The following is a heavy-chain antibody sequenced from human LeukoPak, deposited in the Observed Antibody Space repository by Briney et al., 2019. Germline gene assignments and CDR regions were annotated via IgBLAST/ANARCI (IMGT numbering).Heavy chain of an antibody. Sequence: PGGSLRLSCAASGFTFSSYAMSWVRQAPGKGLEWVSTINDRGTGTYYADSVKGRFTISRDNSKNTLYLQMNSLRAEDTAVYYCAIYYDSSGYETMNAFDIWGQGTMVTVSS. D-gene: IGHD3-22*01. CDR1: GFTFSSYA. CDR3: AIYYDSSGYETMNAFDI. V-gene: IGHV3-23*01. CDR2: INDRGTGT. J-gene: IGHJ3*02.